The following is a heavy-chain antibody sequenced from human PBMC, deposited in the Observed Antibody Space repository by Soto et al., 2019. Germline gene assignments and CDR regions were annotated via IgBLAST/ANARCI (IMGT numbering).Heavy chain of an antibody. CDR3: ASWPYYYDSSGYSPGDY. D-gene: IGHD3-22*01. CDR2: INPNSGGT. V-gene: IGHV1-2*02. Sequence: ASVKVSCKASGYTFTGYDMHWVRQAPGQGLEWMGWINPNSGGTNYAQKFQGRVTMTRDTSISTAYMELSRLRSDDTAVYYCASWPYYYDSSGYSPGDYWGQGTLVTVSS. J-gene: IGHJ4*02. CDR1: GYTFTGYD.